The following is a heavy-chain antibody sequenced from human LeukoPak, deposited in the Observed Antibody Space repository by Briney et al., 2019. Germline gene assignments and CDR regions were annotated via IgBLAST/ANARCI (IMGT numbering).Heavy chain of an antibody. Sequence: PGGSLRLSCAASGFTFSSYSMNWVRQAPGKGLEWVSSISSRGTYIYYADSLKGRFTISRDNAKNSLYLQMNSLRAEDTAVYYCARVGSGYYYGVAFDIWGQGTMVTVSS. J-gene: IGHJ3*02. D-gene: IGHD3-22*01. CDR2: ISSRGTYI. V-gene: IGHV3-21*01. CDR3: ARVGSGYYYGVAFDI. CDR1: GFTFSSYS.